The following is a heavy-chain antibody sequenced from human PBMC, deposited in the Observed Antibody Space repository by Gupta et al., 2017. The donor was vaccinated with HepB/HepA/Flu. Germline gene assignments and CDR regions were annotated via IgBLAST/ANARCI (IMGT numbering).Heavy chain of an antibody. CDR3: ARLPGSTEEDWFDP. V-gene: IGHV1-69*01. D-gene: IGHD1-1*01. Sequence: QVRLVQSATEVRKPGSSVKVSCQSSGGTFVNFAVNWVRQAPGQGFEWMGVIIPIFGTPNYAQKFQGRVTITADESTRTAYMEMSSLRSEDTAVYYCARLPGSTEEDWFDPWGQGTLVTVS. CDR1: GGTFVNFA. CDR2: IIPIFGTP. J-gene: IGHJ5*02.